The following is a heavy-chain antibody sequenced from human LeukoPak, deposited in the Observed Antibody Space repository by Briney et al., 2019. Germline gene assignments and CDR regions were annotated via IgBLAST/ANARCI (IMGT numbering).Heavy chain of an antibody. V-gene: IGHV3-30*04. J-gene: IGHJ4*02. CDR3: ASSMTTVTPAAY. CDR2: ISYDGGNK. Sequence: GRSLRLSCAASGFTFSSYAMHWVRQAPGKGLEWVALISYDGGNKYYADSVKGRFTISRDNSKNTLYLQMNSLRAEDTSVYYCASSMTTVTPAAYWGQGTLVAVSS. D-gene: IGHD4-17*01. CDR1: GFTFSSYA.